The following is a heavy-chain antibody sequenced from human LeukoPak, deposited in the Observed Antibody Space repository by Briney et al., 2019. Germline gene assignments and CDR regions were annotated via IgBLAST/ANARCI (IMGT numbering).Heavy chain of an antibody. Sequence: SETLSLTCTASGDSIHSFYWSWVRQPPGKGLEWIGYIYYSGSTNYNPSLKSRITISVDTSKNQFSLRLSSVTAADTAIYYCARRKTRGGPIDSWGQGTLVTVSS. CDR3: ARRKTRGGPIDS. CDR1: GDSIHSFY. D-gene: IGHD3-16*01. J-gene: IGHJ5*01. CDR2: IYYSGST. V-gene: IGHV4-59*08.